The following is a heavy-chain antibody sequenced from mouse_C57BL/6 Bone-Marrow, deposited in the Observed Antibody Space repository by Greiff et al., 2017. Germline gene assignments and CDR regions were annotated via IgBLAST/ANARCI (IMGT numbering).Heavy chain of an antibody. J-gene: IGHJ4*01. V-gene: IGHV1-15*01. CDR2: IDPETGGT. Sequence: VKLQQSGAELVRPGASVTLSCKASGYTFTDYEMHWVKQTPVHGLEWIGAIDPETGGTAYNPKFKGKAILTADKSSSTAYMALRSLTSEDSAVYYCSPTLLRLYAMDYWGQGTSVTVSS. CDR3: SPTLLRLYAMDY. D-gene: IGHD1-2*01. CDR1: GYTFTDYE.